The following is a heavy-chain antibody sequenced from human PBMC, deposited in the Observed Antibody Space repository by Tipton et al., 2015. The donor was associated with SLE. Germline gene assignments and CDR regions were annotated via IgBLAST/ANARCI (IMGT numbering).Heavy chain of an antibody. CDR2: IIHSGST. CDR3: ARLPLGYHYGLDV. Sequence: TLSLTCAVYGGSFSDYYWDWIRQPPGKGLEWIGEIIHSGSTDYNPSLKTRVTISVDTSKNQFSLKLSSVTAADTAVYYCARLPLGYHYGLDVWGQGTTVTVSS. CDR1: GGSFSDYY. V-gene: IGHV4-34*12. J-gene: IGHJ6*02.